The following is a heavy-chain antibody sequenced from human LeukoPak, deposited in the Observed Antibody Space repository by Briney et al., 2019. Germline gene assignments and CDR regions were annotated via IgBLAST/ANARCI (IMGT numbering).Heavy chain of an antibody. CDR3: ARDLSARSGDY. J-gene: IGHJ4*02. D-gene: IGHD6-25*01. CDR1: GYSXTGNY. Sequence: ASVKVSCKASGYSXTGNYMHWVRQAPGQRLEWMGWINPNSGGTSYAQKFQGRVTMTRDTSISTAYMELSSLRSDDTAVYYCARDLSARSGDYWGQGTLVTVSS. V-gene: IGHV1-2*02. CDR2: INPNSGGT.